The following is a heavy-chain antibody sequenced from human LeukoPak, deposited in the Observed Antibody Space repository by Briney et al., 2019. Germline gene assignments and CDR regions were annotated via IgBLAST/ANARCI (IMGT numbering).Heavy chain of an antibody. CDR2: IRGSGGST. D-gene: IGHD3-22*01. V-gene: IGHV3-23*01. CDR1: GFTFTTYS. Sequence: GGSLRLSCAASGFTFTTYSMSWVRQAPGKGLESVSAIRGSGGSTYYADSVKGRLTISRDDSKSTLYLQMNSLRAEDTAVYHCVTFYYDSSGSYVHYWGQGTLVTVSS. J-gene: IGHJ4*02. CDR3: VTFYYDSSGSYVHY.